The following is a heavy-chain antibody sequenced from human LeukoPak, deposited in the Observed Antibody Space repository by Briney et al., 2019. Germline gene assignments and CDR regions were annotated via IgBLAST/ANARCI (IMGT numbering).Heavy chain of an antibody. Sequence: ASVKVSCKASGGTFSSYAISWVRQAPGQGLEWMGRIIPILGIANYAQKFQGRVTITADKSTSTAYMELSSLRSEDTAVYYCARERCSSTSCYNYYGMGVWGQGTTVTVSS. D-gene: IGHD2-2*02. J-gene: IGHJ6*02. CDR2: IIPILGIA. CDR3: ARERCSSTSCYNYYGMGV. V-gene: IGHV1-69*04. CDR1: GGTFSSYA.